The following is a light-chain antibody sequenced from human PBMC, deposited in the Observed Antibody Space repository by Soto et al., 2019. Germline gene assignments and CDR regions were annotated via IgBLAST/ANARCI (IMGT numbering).Light chain of an antibody. CDR3: CSYAGGSTFAV. CDR2: EGN. CDR1: RSDVGSYNL. J-gene: IGLJ1*01. V-gene: IGLV2-23*03. Sequence: QSVLTQPASVSGSPGQSITISCTGTRSDVGSYNLVSWYQQYPGKAPKRIISEGNKRPFGVSDRFSASKSGITASLTISDLQAEDEADYYCCSYAGGSTFAVFGTGTKLTVL.